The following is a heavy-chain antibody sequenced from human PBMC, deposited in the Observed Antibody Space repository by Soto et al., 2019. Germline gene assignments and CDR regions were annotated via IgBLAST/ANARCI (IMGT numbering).Heavy chain of an antibody. CDR2: ISGSGGTT. D-gene: IGHD3-10*01. V-gene: IGHV3-23*01. CDR3: FFYCNGGHRDLHSFPTRRSSDL. Sequence: EWVSGISGSGGTTYYADSVKGRFTISRDNSKNTLYLQMNSLRAEDTAIYYFFFYCNGGHRDLHSFPTRRSSDL. J-gene: IGHJ2*01.